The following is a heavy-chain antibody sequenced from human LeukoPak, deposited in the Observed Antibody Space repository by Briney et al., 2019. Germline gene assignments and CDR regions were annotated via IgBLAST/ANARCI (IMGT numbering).Heavy chain of an antibody. Sequence: GGSLRLSCAASGFTFSSYAMSWVRQAPGKGLEWVSAISGSGGSTYYADSVKGRLTISRDNSKNTLYLQMNSLRAEDTAVYYCADGGVVVVPSSWGQGTMVTVSS. CDR3: ADGGVVVVPSS. CDR2: ISGSGGST. CDR1: GFTFSSYA. V-gene: IGHV3-23*01. J-gene: IGHJ3*01. D-gene: IGHD2-2*01.